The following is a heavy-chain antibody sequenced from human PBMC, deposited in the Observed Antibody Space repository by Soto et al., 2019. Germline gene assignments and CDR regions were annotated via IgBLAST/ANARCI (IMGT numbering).Heavy chain of an antibody. D-gene: IGHD6-19*01. J-gene: IGHJ4*02. CDR1: GDSFSSNTAA. V-gene: IGHV6-1*01. Sequence: SQTLSLTCAISGDSFSSNTAAWNWIRSSPSRGLEWLGRTYYRSNWRHDYAVSVRSRITVNADTSKNHFSLQLNSVTPDDTAVYYCDRGVAGSAFDLWGQGTLVTVSS. CDR3: DRGVAGSAFDL. CDR2: TYYRSNWRH.